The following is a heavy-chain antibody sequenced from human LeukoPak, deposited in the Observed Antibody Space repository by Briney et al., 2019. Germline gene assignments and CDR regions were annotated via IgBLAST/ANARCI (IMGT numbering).Heavy chain of an antibody. V-gene: IGHV4-39*07. Sequence: SETLSLTCTVSGGSISSSSYYWGWIRQPPGKGLEWIGSIYYSGTRFFHPSLKSRVTVPVDASKNEFSLKLTSVTAADTAVYYCARGESYCSGGMCYHFYGMDVWGQGTTVTVSS. J-gene: IGHJ6*02. CDR3: ARGESYCSGGMCYHFYGMDV. CDR1: GGSISSSSYY. D-gene: IGHD2-15*01. CDR2: IYYSGTR.